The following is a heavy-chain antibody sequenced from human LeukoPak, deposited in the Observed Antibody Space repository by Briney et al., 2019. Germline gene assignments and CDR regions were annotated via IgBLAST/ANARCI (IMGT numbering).Heavy chain of an antibody. Sequence: PGGSLRLSCAASGFTLSAYSMSWVRQAPGRGLEWVSAISGSGGSTYYADSVKGRFTISRGNSKNTLYVQMNSLRAEDTAVYYCAKVVGIAVAGTWGQGTLVTVSS. CDR3: AKVVGIAVAGT. D-gene: IGHD6-19*01. J-gene: IGHJ4*02. CDR2: ISGSGGST. V-gene: IGHV3-23*01. CDR1: GFTLSAYS.